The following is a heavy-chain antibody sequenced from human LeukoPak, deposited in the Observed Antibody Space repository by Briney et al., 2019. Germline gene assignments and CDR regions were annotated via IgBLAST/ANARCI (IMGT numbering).Heavy chain of an antibody. CDR1: GFTFSSYW. J-gene: IGHJ6*02. Sequence: GGSLRLSCTASGFTFSSYWMSWVRQAPGKGLEWVANIKQDGSEKDYVDSVKGRFTISRDNPKNSLFLQMNSLRAEDTAVYYCARYCGGDSYGVDVWGQGTTVTVSS. D-gene: IGHD2-21*02. CDR3: ARYCGGDSYGVDV. V-gene: IGHV3-7*01. CDR2: IKQDGSEK.